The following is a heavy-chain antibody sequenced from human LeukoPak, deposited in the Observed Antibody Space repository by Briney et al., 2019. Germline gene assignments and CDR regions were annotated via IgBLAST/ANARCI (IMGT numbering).Heavy chain of an antibody. CDR1: GGSIRSGGYY. V-gene: IGHV4-61*02. J-gene: IGHJ4*02. Sequence: SETLSLTCTVSGGSIRSGGYYWSWIRQPAGKGLEWIGRIYTSGTTNYNPSLKSRVTISEDTSKNQFSLKLSSVTAADTAVYYCARSYGLGSPDFGYCGQGTLVTVSS. CDR2: IYTSGTT. D-gene: IGHD3-10*01. CDR3: ARSYGLGSPDFGY.